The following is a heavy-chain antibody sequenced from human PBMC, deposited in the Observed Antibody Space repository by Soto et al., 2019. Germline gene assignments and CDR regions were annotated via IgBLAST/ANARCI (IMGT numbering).Heavy chain of an antibody. CDR1: GDSMSSSNW. CDR2: AHHSGRT. CDR3: ARSEATALDY. J-gene: IGHJ4*02. Sequence: PSETLSLTCTVSGDSMSSSNWWNWVRQPPGKGLEWIGEAHHSGRTNYNPSLKSRVTISVDRSQNHFSLQLTSVTAADTAVYYCARSEATALDYWGQGTLVIVSS. V-gene: IGHV4-4*02.